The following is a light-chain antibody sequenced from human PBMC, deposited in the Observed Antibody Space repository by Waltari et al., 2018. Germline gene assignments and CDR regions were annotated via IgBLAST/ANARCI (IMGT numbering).Light chain of an antibody. CDR2: AVS. CDR1: QTLLHSDGQTY. J-gene: IGKJ1*01. V-gene: IGKV2-29*02. CDR3: MQGLHLPRT. Sequence: DVVMTQTPLSLSVTPGQPASISCKSSQTLLHSDGQTYLYWFLQKPGQSPQLLIYAVSSRVSGVSTKFSGSGSGTDFTLKISRVEAEDVGIYCCMQGLHLPRTFGQGTKVEMK.